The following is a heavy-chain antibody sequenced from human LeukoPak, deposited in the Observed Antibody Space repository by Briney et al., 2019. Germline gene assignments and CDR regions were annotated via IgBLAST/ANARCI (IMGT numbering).Heavy chain of an antibody. CDR2: INTNTGNP. J-gene: IGHJ4*02. Sequence: GASVKVSCKASGGTFSSYAMNWVRQAPGQGLEWMGWINTNTGNPTYAQGFTGRFVFSLDTSVSTAYLQISSLKAEDTAVYYCAREDQQLEFDYWGQGTLVTVSS. CDR3: AREDQQLEFDY. V-gene: IGHV7-4-1*02. D-gene: IGHD6-13*01. CDR1: GGTFSSYA.